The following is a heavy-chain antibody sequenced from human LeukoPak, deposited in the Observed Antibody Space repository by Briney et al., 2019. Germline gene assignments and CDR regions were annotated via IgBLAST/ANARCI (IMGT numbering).Heavy chain of an antibody. Sequence: KPSPTLSITGTVSGGSISSYYWSWIRQPAGKGLEWIGRIYSTGSSNYNPSLKSRVTMSVDTSKNQFSLKLTSVTAADTAVYYCAREYGDLDYWGQGTLVTVSS. CDR3: AREYGDLDY. V-gene: IGHV4-4*07. J-gene: IGHJ4*02. CDR2: IYSTGSS. CDR1: GGSISSYY. D-gene: IGHD4-17*01.